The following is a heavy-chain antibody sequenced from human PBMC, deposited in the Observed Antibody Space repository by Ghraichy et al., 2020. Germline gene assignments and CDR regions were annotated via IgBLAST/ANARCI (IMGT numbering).Heavy chain of an antibody. CDR1: GGSISSYY. D-gene: IGHD2-2*01. V-gene: IGHV4-59*01. CDR2: IYYSGST. J-gene: IGHJ6*02. Sequence: SETLSLTCTVSGGSISSYYWSWIRQPPGKGLEWIGYIYYSGSTNYNPSLKSRVTISVDTSKNQFSLKLSSVTAADTAVYYCARGQVRVPAGGMDVWGQGTTVTVSS. CDR3: ARGQVRVPAGGMDV.